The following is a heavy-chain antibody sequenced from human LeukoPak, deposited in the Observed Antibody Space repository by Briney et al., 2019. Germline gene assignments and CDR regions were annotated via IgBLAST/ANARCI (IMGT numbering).Heavy chain of an antibody. D-gene: IGHD5-24*01. Sequence: GGSLRLSCATSGFTFSTYAMSWVRQAPGKGLEWVSLISGSGSGTHYADSVKGRFTISRDNSKNMLYLHMNTLRADDTAVYYCARSGTEDGYNIYFDHWGQGTLVTVSS. CDR3: ARSGTEDGYNIYFDH. V-gene: IGHV3-23*01. CDR1: GFTFSTYA. J-gene: IGHJ4*02. CDR2: ISGSGSGT.